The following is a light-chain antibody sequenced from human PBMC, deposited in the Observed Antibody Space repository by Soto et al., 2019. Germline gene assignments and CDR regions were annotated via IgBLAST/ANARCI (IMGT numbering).Light chain of an antibody. CDR3: SSYAGSNNLGV. Sequence: QTVLTQPPSASGSPGQSVTISCTGTSSDVGGYNYVSWYQQHPGKAHKLMIYEVSKRPSGVPDRFSGSKSGNTASLTVSGLQAEDEADYYCSSYAGSNNLGVFGTGTKVTV. CDR2: EVS. V-gene: IGLV2-8*01. J-gene: IGLJ1*01. CDR1: SSDVGGYNY.